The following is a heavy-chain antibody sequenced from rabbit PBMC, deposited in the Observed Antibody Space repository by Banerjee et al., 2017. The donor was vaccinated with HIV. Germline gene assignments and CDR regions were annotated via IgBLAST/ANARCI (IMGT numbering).Heavy chain of an antibody. J-gene: IGHJ4*01. D-gene: IGHD2-1*01. Sequence: QQQLEESGGGLVQPEGSLTLTCKASGFDFSSNAMCWVRQAPGKGPEWIACIYIGGVITHYASWVNGRFTISRSTSLNTVTLQMTSLTAADTATYFCARDPSYDEYGDSLYYFDLWGQGTLVTVS. V-gene: IGHV1S47*01. CDR2: IYIGGVIT. CDR3: ARDPSYDEYGDSLYYFDL. CDR1: GFDFSSNA.